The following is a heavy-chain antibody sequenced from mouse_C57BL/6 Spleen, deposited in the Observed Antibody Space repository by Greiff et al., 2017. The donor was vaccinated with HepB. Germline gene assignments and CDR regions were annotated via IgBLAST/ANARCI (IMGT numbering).Heavy chain of an antibody. V-gene: IGHV5-17*01. CDR1: GFTFSDYG. J-gene: IGHJ1*03. D-gene: IGHD1-1*01. CDR2: ISSGSSTI. CDR3: ARSIYYYGSSYAYWYFDV. Sequence: DVMLVESGGGLVKPGGSLKLSCAASGFTFSDYGMHWVRQAPEKGLEWVAYISSGSSTIYYADTVKGRFTISRENAKNNLFLQMTSLRSEDTAMYYCARSIYYYGSSYAYWYFDVWGTGTTVTVSS.